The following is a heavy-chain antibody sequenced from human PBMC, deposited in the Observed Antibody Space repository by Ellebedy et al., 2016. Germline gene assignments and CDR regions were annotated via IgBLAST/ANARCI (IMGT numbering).Heavy chain of an antibody. CDR3: ARGYPENYYYYYMDV. V-gene: IGHV4-34*01. CDR2: INHSGST. Sequence: SETLSLXCAVYGGSFSGYYWSWIRQPPGKGLEWIGEINHSGSTNYNPSLKSRVTISVDTSKNQFSLKLSSVTAADTAVYYCARGYPENYYYYYMDVWGKGTTVTVSS. J-gene: IGHJ6*03. CDR1: GGSFSGYY. D-gene: IGHD2-2*01.